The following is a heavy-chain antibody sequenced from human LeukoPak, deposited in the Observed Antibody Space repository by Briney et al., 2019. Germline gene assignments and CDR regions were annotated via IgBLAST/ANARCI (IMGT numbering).Heavy chain of an antibody. CDR2: IYYSGST. J-gene: IGHJ3*02. CDR3: AGRLRSAFDI. V-gene: IGHV4-61*08. CDR1: GGFISSGGYY. Sequence: PSETLSLTCTVSGGFISSGGYYWSWIRQHPGKGLEWIGYIYYSGSTNYNPSLKSRVTISVDTSKNQFSLKLSSVTAADTAVYYCAGRLRSAFDIWGQGTMVTVSS. D-gene: IGHD4-17*01.